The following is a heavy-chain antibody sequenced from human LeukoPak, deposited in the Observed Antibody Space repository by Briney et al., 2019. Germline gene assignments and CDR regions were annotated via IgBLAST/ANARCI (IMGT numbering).Heavy chain of an antibody. J-gene: IGHJ4*02. D-gene: IGHD3-22*01. Sequence: GGSLRLSCAASGFTFNNYAMNWVRQAPGKGLEWVSYISNRGSTIYYADSVRGRFTISRDNAKNSLYLQMNSLRAEDTAVYYCARSADRSGYFREITLYYFDYWGQGTLVTVSS. CDR1: GFTFNNYA. CDR2: ISNRGSTI. V-gene: IGHV3-48*04. CDR3: ARSADRSGYFREITLYYFDY.